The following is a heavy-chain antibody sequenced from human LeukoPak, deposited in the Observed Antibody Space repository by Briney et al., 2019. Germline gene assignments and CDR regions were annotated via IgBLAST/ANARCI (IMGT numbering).Heavy chain of an antibody. V-gene: IGHV4-34*10. CDR3: AREGKGIAAAEDY. D-gene: IGHD6-13*01. J-gene: IGHJ4*02. CDR2: INHVGIT. CDR1: GESFNGYY. Sequence: PSETLSLTCAVYGESFNGYYWSWIRQSPQKGLEWIGHINHVGITNYNPSLKSRLTILVDTSKNQFTLKLSSVTAADTAVYYCAREGKGIAAAEDYWGQGTLVTVSS.